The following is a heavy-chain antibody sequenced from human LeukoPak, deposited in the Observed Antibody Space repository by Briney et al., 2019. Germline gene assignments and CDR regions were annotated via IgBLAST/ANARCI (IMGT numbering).Heavy chain of an antibody. CDR1: GFTGGCYG. CDR2: ISGSGGST. V-gene: IGHV3-23*01. CDR3: AKDRYSYDSRATDY. Sequence: GAPLILSCAAAGFTGGCYGMSLVRPPPGGGLGGGSVISGSGGSTYYADSVKGRFTISRDNSKNTLYLQMNSLRAEDTAVYYCAKDRYSYDSRATDYWGQGTLVTVSS. J-gene: IGHJ4*02. D-gene: IGHD3-22*01.